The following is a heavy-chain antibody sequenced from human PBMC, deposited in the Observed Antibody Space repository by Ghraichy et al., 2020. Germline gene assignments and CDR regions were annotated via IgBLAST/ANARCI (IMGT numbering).Heavy chain of an antibody. Sequence: SETLSLTCAVYGGSFSGYYWSWIRQPPGKGLEWIGEINHSGSTNYNPSLKSRVTISVDTSKNQFSLKLSSVTAADTAVYYCVRLRLFWKTNWFDPWGQGTLVTVSS. CDR2: INHSGST. CDR1: GGSFSGYY. J-gene: IGHJ5*02. D-gene: IGHD3-3*01. CDR3: VRLRLFWKTNWFDP. V-gene: IGHV4-34*01.